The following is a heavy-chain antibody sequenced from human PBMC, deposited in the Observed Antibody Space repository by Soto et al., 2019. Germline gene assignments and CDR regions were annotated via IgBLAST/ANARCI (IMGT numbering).Heavy chain of an antibody. CDR2: ITTTGGST. D-gene: IGHD6-13*01. V-gene: IGHV3-23*01. CDR1: GFIFSNYG. CDR3: VRSWGY. Sequence: EVQLLESGGGLVQPGGSLRLSCAASGFIFSNYGMNWVRLAPGEGLEWVSTITTTGGSTFYADSVRGRFTISRYNSKNTLDLQMNCLRGGETAIYYGVRSWGYWGRGVLVTGSS. J-gene: IGHJ4*02.